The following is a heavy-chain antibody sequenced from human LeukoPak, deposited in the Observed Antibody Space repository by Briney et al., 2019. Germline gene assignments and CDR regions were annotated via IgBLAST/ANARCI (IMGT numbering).Heavy chain of an antibody. CDR3: ARVQMVRGVYYYYYGMDV. D-gene: IGHD3-10*01. CDR1: GGSISSYY. CDR2: FYYSGST. J-gene: IGHJ6*02. Sequence: SETLSLTCTVSGGSISSYYWSWIRQPPGKGLEWIGYFYYSGSTNYNPSLKSRVTISVDTSKNQFSLKLSSVTAADTAVYYCARVQMVRGVYYYYYGMDVWGQGTTVTVSS. V-gene: IGHV4-59*01.